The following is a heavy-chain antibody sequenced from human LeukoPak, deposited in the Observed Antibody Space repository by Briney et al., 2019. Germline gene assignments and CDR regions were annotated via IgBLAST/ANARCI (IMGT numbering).Heavy chain of an antibody. CDR1: GFTFSDSY. D-gene: IGHD5-24*01. CDR3: ARDLVVRDGYFDAFDI. CDR2: ISSSGSAI. V-gene: IGHV3-11*04. Sequence: PGGSLRLSCAASGFTFSDSYMSWIRQAPGKGLEWVSYISSSGSAIYYADSVKGRFTISRDNAKNSLYLQLNSLRAEDTAVYYCARDLVVRDGYFDAFDIWGQGTMVTVSS. J-gene: IGHJ3*02.